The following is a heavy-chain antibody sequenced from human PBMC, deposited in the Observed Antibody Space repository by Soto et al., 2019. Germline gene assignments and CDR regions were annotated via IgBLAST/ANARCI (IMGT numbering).Heavy chain of an antibody. CDR2: ISGSGDST. CDR1: GFTFRTNA. V-gene: IGHV3-23*01. J-gene: IGHJ6*02. CDR3: AKFAIAVVDAPWGWGAMAV. D-gene: IGHD2-15*01. Sequence: GGSLRLSCAASGFTFRTNAMSWVRQAPGKGLEWVSAISGSGDSTQYADSVKGRFTISRDNSNNTLYLQMNSLRAEDTAVYYCAKFAIAVVDAPWGWGAMAVWGQGTTVTVSS.